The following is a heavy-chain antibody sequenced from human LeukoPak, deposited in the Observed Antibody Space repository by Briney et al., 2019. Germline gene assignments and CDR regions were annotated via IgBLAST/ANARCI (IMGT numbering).Heavy chain of an antibody. J-gene: IGHJ4*02. D-gene: IGHD6-13*01. Sequence: SETLSLTCAVYGGSFSGYYWSWIRQPPGRGLEWIGEINHSGSTNYNPSLKSRVTISVDTSKNQFSLKLSSVTAADTAVYYCARGTIAAAGFEFDYWGQGTLVTVSS. V-gene: IGHV4-34*01. CDR1: GGSFSGYY. CDR3: ARGTIAAAGFEFDY. CDR2: INHSGST.